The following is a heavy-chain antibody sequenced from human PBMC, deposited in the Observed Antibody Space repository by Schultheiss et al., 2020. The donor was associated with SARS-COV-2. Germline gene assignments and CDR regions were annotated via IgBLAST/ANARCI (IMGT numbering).Heavy chain of an antibody. D-gene: IGHD5-18*01. CDR3: ARGGRKTAMVTI. J-gene: IGHJ4*02. CDR1: GGSISSSSYY. Sequence: SETLSLTCTVSGGSISSSSYYWGWIRQPPGKGLEWIGSIYYSGSTYYNPSLKSRVSMSVDTSKNQFSLKVNSVTAADTALYYCARGGRKTAMVTIWGQGTLVTVSS. V-gene: IGHV4-39*07. CDR2: IYYSGST.